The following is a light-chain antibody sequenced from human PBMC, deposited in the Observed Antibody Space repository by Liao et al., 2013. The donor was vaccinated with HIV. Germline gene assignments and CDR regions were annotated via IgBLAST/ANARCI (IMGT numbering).Light chain of an antibody. Sequence: YVLTQPPSVSVAPGKTARITCGENNIGSKSVHWHQQKPGQAPVLVIYYDNDRPSGIPERFSGSNSGNTATLTITRVEAGDEADYYCQVWDGSSDHPVFGGGTKLTVL. V-gene: IGLV3-21*04. J-gene: IGLJ3*02. CDR3: QVWDGSSDHPV. CDR2: YDN. CDR1: NIGSKS.